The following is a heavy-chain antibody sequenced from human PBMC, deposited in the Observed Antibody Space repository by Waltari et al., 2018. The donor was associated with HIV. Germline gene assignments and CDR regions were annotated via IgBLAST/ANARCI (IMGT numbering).Heavy chain of an antibody. D-gene: IGHD4-17*01. CDR2: IHHSGNV. CDR3: ARLRDYGDYGHYDF. Sequence: QVQLQESGPGLVRPSGTLFLTCGVTGGSLNSSKWWSWVRQPPGKGLEWIGDIHHSGNVNYNLSLKSRVTLSVDRSKNHFSLNLTSVTTADTATYFCARLRDYGDYGHYDFWGRGTLVVVSP. CDR1: GGSLNSSKW. V-gene: IGHV4-4*02. J-gene: IGHJ4*02.